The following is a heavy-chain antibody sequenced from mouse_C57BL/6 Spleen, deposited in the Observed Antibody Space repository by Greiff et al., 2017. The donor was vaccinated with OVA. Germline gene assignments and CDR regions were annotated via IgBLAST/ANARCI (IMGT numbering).Heavy chain of an antibody. V-gene: IGHV1-15*01. CDR1: GYTFTDYE. CDR3: TKGYDPYYFDY. J-gene: IGHJ2*01. D-gene: IGHD2-2*01. CDR2: IDPETGGT. Sequence: VKLMESGAELVRPGASVTLSCKASGYTFTDYEMHRVKQTPVHGLEWIGAIDPETGGTAYNQKFKGKAILTADKSSSTAYMELRSLTSEDSAVYYWTKGYDPYYFDYWGQGTTLTVSS.